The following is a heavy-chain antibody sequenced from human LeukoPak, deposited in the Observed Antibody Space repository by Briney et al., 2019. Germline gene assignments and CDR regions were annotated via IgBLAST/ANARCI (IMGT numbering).Heavy chain of an antibody. D-gene: IGHD5-24*01. J-gene: IGHJ4*02. V-gene: IGHV4-61*10. Sequence: SETLSLTCTVSGGSISSGSYYWSWIRQPAGKGLEWIGYIYYSGSTNYNPSLKSRVTISVDTSKNQFSLKLSSVTAADTAVYYCARVRGQMATTYFDYWGQGTLVTVSS. CDR3: ARVRGQMATTYFDY. CDR1: GGSISSGSYY. CDR2: IYYSGST.